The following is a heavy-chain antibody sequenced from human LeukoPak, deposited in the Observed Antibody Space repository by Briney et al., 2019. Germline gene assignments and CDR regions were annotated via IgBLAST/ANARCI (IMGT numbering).Heavy chain of an antibody. J-gene: IGHJ4*02. Sequence: ASVKVSCKASGYTFINYYIDWVRQAPGQGLEWMGRINPNSGGTKYTQKFQGRVTMTRDTSINTAYMELSRLISDDTAVYYCATDLVAPNDYWGQGTLVTVSS. CDR2: INPNSGGT. CDR3: ATDLVAPNDY. V-gene: IGHV1-2*06. D-gene: IGHD2-15*01. CDR1: GYTFINYY.